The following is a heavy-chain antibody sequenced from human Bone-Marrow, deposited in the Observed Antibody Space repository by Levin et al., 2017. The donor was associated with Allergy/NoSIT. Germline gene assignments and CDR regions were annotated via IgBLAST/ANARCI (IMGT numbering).Heavy chain of an antibody. Sequence: PSETLSLTCTVSGGSISSYYWSWIRQPPGKGLEWIGYIYYSGSTNYNPSLKSRVTISVDTSKNQFSLKLSSVTAADTAVYYCAREGVVVPAAMRYYGSGRVGNFDLWGRGTLVTVSS. CDR2: IYYSGST. CDR3: AREGVVVPAAMRYYGSGRVGNFDL. V-gene: IGHV4-59*01. CDR1: GGSISSYY. J-gene: IGHJ2*01. D-gene: IGHD2-2*01.